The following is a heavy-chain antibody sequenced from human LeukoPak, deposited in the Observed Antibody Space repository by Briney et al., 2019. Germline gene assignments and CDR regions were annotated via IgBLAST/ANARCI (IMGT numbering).Heavy chain of an antibody. J-gene: IGHJ4*02. D-gene: IGHD3-10*01. CDR2: ISLDGSEE. CDR1: GFIFSDFG. CDR3: AKVAHYYGSGSYYEYYFDY. Sequence: GGSLRLSCAASGFIFSDFGLHWVRQAPGKGLEWVAFISLDGSEEFYTDSVKGRFTISRDTSKNTLYLQMNSLRAEDTAVYYCAKVAHYYGSGSYYEYYFDYWGQGALVTVSS. V-gene: IGHV3-30*02.